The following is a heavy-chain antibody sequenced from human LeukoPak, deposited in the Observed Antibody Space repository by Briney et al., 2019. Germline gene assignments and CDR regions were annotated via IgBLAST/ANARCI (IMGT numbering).Heavy chain of an antibody. CDR2: VNPNSGNT. J-gene: IGHJ5*02. CDR3: AAEGRTMVPRP. Sequence: ALVKVSCKASGYSFTTYDINWVRQATGQGLEWMGWVNPNSGNTRYAQKFQGRATMTRNTSISTAYMELSSLRSEDTAVYYCAAEGRTMVPRPWGQGTLVTVSS. D-gene: IGHD3-10*01. CDR1: GYSFTTYD. V-gene: IGHV1-8*01.